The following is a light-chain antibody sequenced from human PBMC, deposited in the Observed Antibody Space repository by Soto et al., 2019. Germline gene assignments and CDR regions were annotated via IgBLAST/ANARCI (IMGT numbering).Light chain of an antibody. CDR3: QKFNTWPRK. J-gene: IGKJ1*01. CDR2: GAS. CDR1: QNVGSN. Sequence: IVMTQSPATQSVAPGERGTLSWRASQNVGSNLAWFQQKPGQAPRLLIYGASTRATGIPARFSGSGSGTGFTLTISSLQSEDFAVYYCQKFNTWPRKFGQGTKVDI. V-gene: IGKV3-15*01.